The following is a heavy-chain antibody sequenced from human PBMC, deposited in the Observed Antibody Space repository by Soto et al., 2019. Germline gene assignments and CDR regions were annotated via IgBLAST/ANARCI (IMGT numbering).Heavy chain of an antibody. D-gene: IGHD2-2*02. J-gene: IGHJ6*01. CDR1: GFTFSTYS. CDR3: AREYTAWPIDYGLEV. Sequence: GSLRLSCVGSGFTFSTYSINWVRQAPGKGLEWVSSISSRSDIYYADSVKGRFTISRDNAKNSVSLQMNSLRTEDTAVYYCAREYTAWPIDYGLEVWGQGTTVNVSS. CDR2: ISSRSDI. V-gene: IGHV3-21*01.